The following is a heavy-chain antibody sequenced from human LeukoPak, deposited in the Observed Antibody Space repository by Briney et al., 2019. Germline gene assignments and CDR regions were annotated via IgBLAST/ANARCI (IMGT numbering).Heavy chain of an antibody. Sequence: NASETLSLTCTVSGGSISSYYWSWIRQPAGKGLEWIGRIYTSGSTNYNPSLKSRVTMSVDTSKNQFSLKLSSVTAADTAVYYCARDFGEFTYYYYGMDVWGQGTTVTVSS. D-gene: IGHD3-10*01. CDR3: ARDFGEFTYYYYGMDV. CDR2: IYTSGST. CDR1: GGSISSYY. V-gene: IGHV4-4*07. J-gene: IGHJ6*02.